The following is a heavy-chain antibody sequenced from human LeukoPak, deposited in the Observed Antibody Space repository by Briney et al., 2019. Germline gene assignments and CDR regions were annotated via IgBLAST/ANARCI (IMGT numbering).Heavy chain of an antibody. Sequence: SETLSLTCAVYGGSFSGYYWSWIRQLPGKGLEWIGEINHSGSTNYNPSLKSRVTISVDTSKNQFSLQLNSVTPEDTAVYYCARERQILRYSSEDWFDPWGQGTLVTVSS. V-gene: IGHV4-34*01. D-gene: IGHD6-25*01. CDR2: INHSGST. CDR3: ARERQILRYSSEDWFDP. CDR1: GGSFSGYY. J-gene: IGHJ5*02.